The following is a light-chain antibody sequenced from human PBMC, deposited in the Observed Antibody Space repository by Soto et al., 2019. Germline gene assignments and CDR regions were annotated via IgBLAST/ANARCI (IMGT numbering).Light chain of an antibody. J-gene: IGKJ1*01. Sequence: IVLTQSPGTLSLSPGERGTLSCRASQRISSSYLAWYQQKPGQAPRLLIYGASRRATGIADRFSGSGSGTDFTLTISRLDPEDFAVYYCQQYGGSPWTFGQGTKVDIK. CDR1: QRISSSY. CDR2: GAS. CDR3: QQYGGSPWT. V-gene: IGKV3-20*01.